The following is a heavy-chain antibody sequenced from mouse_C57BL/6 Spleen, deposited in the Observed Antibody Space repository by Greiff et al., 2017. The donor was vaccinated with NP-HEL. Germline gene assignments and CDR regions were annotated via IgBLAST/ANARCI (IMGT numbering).Heavy chain of an antibody. V-gene: IGHV1-55*01. J-gene: IGHJ2*01. Sequence: QVHVKQPGAELVKPGASVKMSCKASGYTFTSYWITWVKQRPGQGLEWIGDIYPGSGSTNYNEKFKSKATLTVDTSSSTAYMQLSSLTSEDSAVYYCARRTTVVAVDYWGQGTTLTVSS. CDR3: ARRTTVVAVDY. CDR2: IYPGSGST. CDR1: GYTFTSYW. D-gene: IGHD1-1*01.